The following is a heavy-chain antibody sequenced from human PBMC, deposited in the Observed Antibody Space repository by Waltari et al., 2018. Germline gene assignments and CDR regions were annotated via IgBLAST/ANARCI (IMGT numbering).Heavy chain of an antibody. J-gene: IGHJ6*02. CDR3: ASEHSRGMDV. Sequence: QVQLVQSGSELKKPGASVKVCCKSSGYTFTSYALNWVRQAPGQGLEWMGWINTNTGNPTYAQGFTGRFVFSLDTSGSTASLQISSLKAEDTAVYYCASEHSRGMDVWGQGTTVIVSS. CDR2: INTNTGNP. V-gene: IGHV7-4-1*02. CDR1: GYTFTSYA.